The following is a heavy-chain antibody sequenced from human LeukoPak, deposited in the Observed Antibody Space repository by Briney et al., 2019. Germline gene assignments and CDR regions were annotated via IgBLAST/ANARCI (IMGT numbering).Heavy chain of an antibody. J-gene: IGHJ4*02. CDR1: GDSISTTSYY. CDR2: IYYSGNT. D-gene: IGHD3-22*01. CDR3: ARSYYYDYRQIDY. V-gene: IGHV4-39*01. Sequence: PSETLSLTCTVSGDSISTTSYYWGWIRQPPGKWLEWLGSIYYSGNTYYNPSLKSRVTISVDTSKNRFSLNLYSVTAADTAVFYCARSYYYDYRQIDYWGQGTLVTVSS.